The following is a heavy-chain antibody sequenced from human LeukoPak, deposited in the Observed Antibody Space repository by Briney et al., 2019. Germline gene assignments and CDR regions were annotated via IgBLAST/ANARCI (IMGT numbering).Heavy chain of an antibody. V-gene: IGHV4-61*02. CDR2: IYTSGST. J-gene: IGHJ4*02. CDR3: ARASYYDSSGYLY. CDR1: GGSIGSGSYY. Sequence: PSETLSLTCTVSGGSIGSGSYYWSWIRQPAGKGLEWIGRIYTSGSTNYNPSLKSRVTISVDTYKNQFSLKLSSVTAADTAVYYCARASYYDSSGYLYWGQGTLVTVSS. D-gene: IGHD3-22*01.